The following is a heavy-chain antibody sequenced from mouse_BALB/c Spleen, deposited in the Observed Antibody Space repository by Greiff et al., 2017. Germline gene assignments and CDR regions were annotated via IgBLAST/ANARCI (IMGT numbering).Heavy chain of an antibody. CDR2: INPYNGGT. CDR3: ARPFYYYGSSQNPPFAY. D-gene: IGHD1-1*01. Sequence: EVQLQQSGPELVKPGASMKISCKASGYSFTGYTMNWVKQSHGKNLEWIGLINPYNGGTSYNQKFKGKATLTVDKSSSTAYMELLSLTSEDSAVYYCARPFYYYGSSQNPPFAYWGQGTLVTVSA. CDR1: GYSFTGYT. J-gene: IGHJ3*01. V-gene: IGHV1-18*01.